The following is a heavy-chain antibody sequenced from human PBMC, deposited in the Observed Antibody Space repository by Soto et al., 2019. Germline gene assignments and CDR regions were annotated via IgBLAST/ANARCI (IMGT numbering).Heavy chain of an antibody. CDR2: ITSDTNTI. Sequence: EVQLVESGGGLVQPGGSLRLTCVASGFPFSIYSMNWVRQAPGKGLEWSSYITSDTNTIKYADSVKGRFTISRDNAKNLVSLQMTSLRDAETAVYFCARSVEGHFDYWGQGTVVTVSS. CDR3: ARSVEGHFDY. J-gene: IGHJ4*02. V-gene: IGHV3-48*02. CDR1: GFPFSIYS. D-gene: IGHD6-19*01.